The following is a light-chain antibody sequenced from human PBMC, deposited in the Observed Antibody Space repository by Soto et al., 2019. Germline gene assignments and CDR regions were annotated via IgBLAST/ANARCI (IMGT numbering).Light chain of an antibody. CDR1: QSISSY. CDR3: QQRYSTPFT. CDR2: AAS. V-gene: IGKV1-39*01. Sequence: DIQMTQSPSSLSASVGDRVTITCRASQSISSYLNWYQQKPGKAPKLLIYAASSLQSGVPSRFSGTGSGTDSTLTISSLQTEDFATDYCQQRYSTPFTFGPGTKVDIK. J-gene: IGKJ3*01.